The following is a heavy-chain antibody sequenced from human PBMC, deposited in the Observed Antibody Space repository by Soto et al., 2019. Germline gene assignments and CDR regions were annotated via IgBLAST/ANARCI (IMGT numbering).Heavy chain of an antibody. CDR2: IYYSGST. V-gene: IGHV4-59*01. D-gene: IGHD1-1*01. Sequence: SETLSLTCIASGGCISTDYCSWIRQPPGKGLQWLGYIYYSGSTKYNPSLKSRVTISLATSKNQFSLKLNSVTAADTALYYCAREWKYFDYWGQGILFTVSS. J-gene: IGHJ4*02. CDR3: AREWKYFDY. CDR1: GGCISTDY.